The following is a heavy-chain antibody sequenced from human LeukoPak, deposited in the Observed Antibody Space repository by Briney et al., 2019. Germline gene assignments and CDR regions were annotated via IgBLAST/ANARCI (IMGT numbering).Heavy chain of an antibody. V-gene: IGHV4-59*08. CDR1: GGSISSYY. CDR2: IYYSGST. Sequence: SETLSLTCTVSGGSISSYYWSWIRQPPGKGLEWIGYIYYSGSTNYNPSLKSRVTISVDTSKNQFSLKLSSVTAADTAMYYCARAGGLGANNAFDIWGQGTLVTVSS. J-gene: IGHJ3*02. D-gene: IGHD1-26*01. CDR3: ARAGGLGANNAFDI.